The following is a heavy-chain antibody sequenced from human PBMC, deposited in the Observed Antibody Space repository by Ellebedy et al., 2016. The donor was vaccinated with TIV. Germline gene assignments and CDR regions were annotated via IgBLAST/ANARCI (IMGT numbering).Heavy chain of an antibody. D-gene: IGHD5-24*01. J-gene: IGHJ3*02. CDR3: ARSEKSAFDI. CDR1: NFAFDGAW. CDR2: IRSRGNGETT. V-gene: IGHV3-15*07. Sequence: GESLKISCVASNFAFDGAWMNWIRQAPGKGLEWVGRIRSRGNGETTEYAATVKGRFTISRDDSKDTLYLQMNSLETEDTALYYCARSEKSAFDIWGQGTVVTVSP.